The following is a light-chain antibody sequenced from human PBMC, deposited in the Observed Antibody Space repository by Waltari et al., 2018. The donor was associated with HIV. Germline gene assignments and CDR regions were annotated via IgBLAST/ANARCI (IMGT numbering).Light chain of an antibody. V-gene: IGLV3-25*03. CDR2: KDT. CDR3: QSADSNASLWV. CDR1: ALPKQY. J-gene: IGLJ3*02. Sequence: SYELTQPPSVSVSPGQTARITCSGDALPKQYAYWYQQRPGQAPLLVIYKDTERPSGIPERFSSASSGTTATLTIIGVQAKDEADYHCQSADSNASLWVFGGGTKLTVL.